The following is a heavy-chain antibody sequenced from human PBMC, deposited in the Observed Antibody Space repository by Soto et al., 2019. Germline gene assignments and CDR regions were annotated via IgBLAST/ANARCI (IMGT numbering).Heavy chain of an antibody. CDR3: ARGRDGSNYYFDY. D-gene: IGHD3-10*01. CDR2: IVPIFGKA. J-gene: IGHJ4*02. Sequence: QVQLVQSGPEVKKPGSSVKVSCQASGGTFSDSVTSWVRQAPGQGLEWMGGIVPIFGKANLAEKFQDRVTITADEFTSTAYMKLSSLRSEDTAVYYCARGRDGSNYYFDYLGQGTLVTVSS. V-gene: IGHV1-69*01. CDR1: GGTFSDSV.